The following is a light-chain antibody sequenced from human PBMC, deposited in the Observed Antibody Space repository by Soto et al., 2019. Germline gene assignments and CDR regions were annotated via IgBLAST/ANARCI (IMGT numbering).Light chain of an antibody. CDR1: GNVGSFKY. CDR2: EVT. CDR3: SSYSTTWV. Sequence: QSALTQPASVSGALGQSITMSCTGIGNVGSFKYVSWYQHHPGKAPKLLIYEVTNRPSGVSNRFSGSKSANTASLTISGLQAEDEAHYYCSSYSTTWVFGGGTKLTVL. J-gene: IGLJ3*02. V-gene: IGLV2-14*01.